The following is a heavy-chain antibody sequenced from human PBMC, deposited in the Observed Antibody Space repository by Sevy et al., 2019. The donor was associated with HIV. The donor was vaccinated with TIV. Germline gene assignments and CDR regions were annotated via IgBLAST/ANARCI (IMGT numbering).Heavy chain of an antibody. CDR2: IQRDGSDK. CDR3: AGDAAVAGANCVDA. CDR1: GFIFSNYW. D-gene: IGHD6-19*01. V-gene: IGHV3-7*03. J-gene: IGHJ5*02. Sequence: GGSLRLSCAASGFIFSNYWMTWVRQSPGKGLEWVASIQRDGSDKYYVDSVKGRFTITRDNAKNCLYLQMNNLRVDDTALYYCAGDAAVAGANCVDAWGQGTPVTVSS.